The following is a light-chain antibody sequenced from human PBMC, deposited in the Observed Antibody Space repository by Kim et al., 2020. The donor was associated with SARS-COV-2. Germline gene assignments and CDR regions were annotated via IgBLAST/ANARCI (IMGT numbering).Light chain of an antibody. CDR2: RNS. Sequence: QSVLTQPPSVSAALGQRVTLSCSGSSSNIGKNFVYWYQQVPGTAPRLLIYRNSQRPSGVPDRISASKTGTSGSLAISGLWSEDEADYYCATWDDVLDGQIFGGGTKLTVL. J-gene: IGLJ2*01. CDR3: ATWDDVLDGQI. CDR1: SSNIGKNF. V-gene: IGLV1-47*03.